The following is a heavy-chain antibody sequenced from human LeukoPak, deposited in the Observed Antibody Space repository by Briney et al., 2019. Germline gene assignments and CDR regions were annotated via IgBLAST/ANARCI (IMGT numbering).Heavy chain of an antibody. CDR1: GYTLTELS. V-gene: IGHV1-24*01. Sequence: ASVKVSCKVSGYTLTELSMHWVRQAPGKGLEWMGGFDPEDGETIYAQKFQGRVTMTEDTSTDTVYMELSSLRAEDTAVYYCAKDARYADNAFDMWGQGTMVTVSS. D-gene: IGHD3-16*01. J-gene: IGHJ3*02. CDR3: AKDARYADNAFDM. CDR2: FDPEDGET.